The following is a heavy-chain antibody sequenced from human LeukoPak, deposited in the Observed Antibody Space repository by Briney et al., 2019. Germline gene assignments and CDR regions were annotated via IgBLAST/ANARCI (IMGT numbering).Heavy chain of an antibody. J-gene: IGHJ5*02. CDR3: AHSPMGYCSSASCLGWLDP. Sequence: SGPTLVNPTETLTLTCTFSGFSLSTSGVGVGWIRQPPGKALEWLAFIYWNDDERYSPSLKSRLIITKDTSKNQVVLTMTNMDPVDTGTYYCAHSPMGYCSSASCLGWLDPWGQGTLVTVSS. V-gene: IGHV2-5*01. CDR2: IYWNDDE. CDR1: GFSLSTSGVG. D-gene: IGHD2-2*01.